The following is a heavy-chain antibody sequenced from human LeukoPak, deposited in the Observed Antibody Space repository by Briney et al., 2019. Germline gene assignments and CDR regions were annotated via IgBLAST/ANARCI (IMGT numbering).Heavy chain of an antibody. CDR3: ARGVTMIRYDAFDI. CDR2: INWNGGST. J-gene: IGHJ3*02. V-gene: IGHV3-20*04. Sequence: GRSLRLSCAASGFTFDDYGMSWVRQAPGKGLEWVSGINWNGGSTGYADSVKGRFTISKDNAKNSLYLQMNSLRVEDTAFYYCARGVTMIRYDAFDIWGQGTMVTVSS. CDR1: GFTFDDYG. D-gene: IGHD3-22*01.